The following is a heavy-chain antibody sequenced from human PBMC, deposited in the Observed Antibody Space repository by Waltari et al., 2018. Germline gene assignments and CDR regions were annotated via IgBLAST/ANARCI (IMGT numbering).Heavy chain of an antibody. J-gene: IGHJ6*02. CDR2: IYSGGST. CDR1: GFTVSSNY. CDR3: ARETSGSYYNYYGMDV. V-gene: IGHV3-66*01. D-gene: IGHD1-26*01. Sequence: EVQLVESGGGLVQPGGSLRLSCAASGFTVSSNYMSWVRQAPGKGLEWVSVIYSGGSTYYADSVKGRFTISRDNSKNTLYLQMNSLRAEDTAVYYCARETSGSYYNYYGMDVWGQGTTVTVSS.